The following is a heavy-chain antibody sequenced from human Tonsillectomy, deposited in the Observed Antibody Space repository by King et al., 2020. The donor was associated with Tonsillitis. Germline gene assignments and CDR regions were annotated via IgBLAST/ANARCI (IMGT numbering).Heavy chain of an antibody. CDR3: AKDCRSGPGTKSDA. CDR1: GYTFSSYA. Sequence: VQLVESGSELKKPGASLRVSCKTSGYTFSSYAINWVRQAPGQGLEWMGWINTKTGNPTYAQGFTGRFVFSLDTSVSTAYLQITSLTSADSATYCWAKDCRSGPGTKSDAWGQGTNVIVS. J-gene: IGHJ6*02. CDR2: INTKTGNP. V-gene: IGHV7-4-1*02.